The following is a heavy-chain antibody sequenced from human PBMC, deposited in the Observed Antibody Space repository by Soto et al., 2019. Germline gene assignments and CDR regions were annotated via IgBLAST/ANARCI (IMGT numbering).Heavy chain of an antibody. CDR1: GYTFTSYY. J-gene: IGHJ4*02. Sequence: QVQLVQSGAEVKKPGASVKVSCKASGYTFTSYYMHWVRQAPGQGLEWMGIINPSGGSTSYTQKFQGRVTMTRDTSTSTVYMELSSLRSEDTAVYYCARDPGGGPFDYWGQGTLVTVSS. V-gene: IGHV1-46*01. D-gene: IGHD3-10*01. CDR3: ARDPGGGPFDY. CDR2: INPSGGST.